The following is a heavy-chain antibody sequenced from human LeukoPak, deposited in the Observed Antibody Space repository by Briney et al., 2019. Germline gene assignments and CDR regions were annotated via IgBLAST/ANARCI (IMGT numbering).Heavy chain of an antibody. CDR2: VSGSGDNT. D-gene: IGHD3-22*01. CDR3: ARVHSSSWYCCSDY. CDR1: GLTFSSYA. J-gene: IGHJ4*02. V-gene: IGHV3-23*01. Sequence: GGSLRLSCAASGLTFSSYAMSWVRQGPGKGLEWVAAVSGSGDNTYYADSVKGRFTISRDNSKNTLDLQMNSLRPEDTAVYFCARVHSSSWYCCSDYWGQGTLVTVSS.